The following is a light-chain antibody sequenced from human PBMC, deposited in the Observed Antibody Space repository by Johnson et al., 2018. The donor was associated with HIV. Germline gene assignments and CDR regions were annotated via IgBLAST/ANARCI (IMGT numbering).Light chain of an antibody. CDR1: SSNIGNNY. CDR2: DNN. CDR3: GTWDSSLSAYV. J-gene: IGLJ1*01. V-gene: IGLV1-51*01. Sequence: QSVLTQPPSVSAAPGQKVTISCSGSSSNIGNNYVSWYKQLPGTAPRLLIYDNNKRPSGIPDRFSGSTSGTSATLGITGLQTGDEADYYCGTWDSSLSAYVFGTGTKVTVL.